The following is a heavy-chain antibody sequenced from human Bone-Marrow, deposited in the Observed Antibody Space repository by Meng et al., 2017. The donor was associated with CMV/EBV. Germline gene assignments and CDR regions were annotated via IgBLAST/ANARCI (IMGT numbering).Heavy chain of an antibody. Sequence: ASVKVSCKASGYTFTSYDINWVRQATGQWLEWMGWMNPNSGNTGYAQKFQGRVTMTRNTSISTAYMELSSLRSEDTAVYYCARGWTTVVTGPYDDYWGQGTLVTVSS. CDR1: GYTFTSYD. CDR3: ARGWTTVVTGPYDDY. CDR2: MNPNSGNT. D-gene: IGHD4-23*01. V-gene: IGHV1-8*02. J-gene: IGHJ4*02.